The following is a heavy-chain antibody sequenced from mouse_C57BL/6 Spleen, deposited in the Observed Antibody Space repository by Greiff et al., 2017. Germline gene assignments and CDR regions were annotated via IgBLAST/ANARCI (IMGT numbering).Heavy chain of an antibody. CDR2: IDPENGDT. D-gene: IGHD2-4*01. CDR3: TTGDDYDWYAMDY. Sequence: VQLKESGAELVRPGASVKLSCTASGFNIKDDYMHWVKQRPEQGLEWIGWIDPENGDTEYASKFQGKATITADTSSNTAYLQLSSLTSEDTAVYYCTTGDDYDWYAMDYWGQGTSVTVSS. V-gene: IGHV14-4*01. CDR1: GFNIKDDY. J-gene: IGHJ4*01.